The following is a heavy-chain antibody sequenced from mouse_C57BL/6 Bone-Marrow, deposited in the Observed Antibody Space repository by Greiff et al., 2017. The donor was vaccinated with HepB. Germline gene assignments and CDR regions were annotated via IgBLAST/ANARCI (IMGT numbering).Heavy chain of an antibody. V-gene: IGHV1-12*01. J-gene: IGHJ3*01. CDR3: ARDYDSSSFAY. D-gene: IGHD1-1*01. CDR2: IYPGNGDT. CDR1: GYTFTSYN. Sequence: QVQLQQSGAELVRPGASVKMSCKASGYTFTSYNMHWVKQAPRQGLEWIGAIYPGNGDTSYNQKFKGKATLTVDKSSSTAYMQLSSLTSEASAVYFYARDYDSSSFAYWGQGTLVTVSA.